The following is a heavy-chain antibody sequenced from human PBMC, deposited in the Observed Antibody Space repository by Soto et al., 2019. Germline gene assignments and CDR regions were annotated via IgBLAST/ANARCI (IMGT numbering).Heavy chain of an antibody. J-gene: IGHJ6*02. Sequence: TPSLTSTVSGDSISRFNKYWSWIRQAPGKGLEWIGYIFSSGTTYYNPSLKSRLTMSLDTSQNQFSLRLASVTDADSAVYYCARVPSPFDYYYAMDVWGQGTTVTVS. D-gene: IGHD3-16*01. V-gene: IGHV4-30-4*01. CDR2: IFSSGTT. CDR3: ARVPSPFDYYYAMDV. CDR1: GDSISRFNKY.